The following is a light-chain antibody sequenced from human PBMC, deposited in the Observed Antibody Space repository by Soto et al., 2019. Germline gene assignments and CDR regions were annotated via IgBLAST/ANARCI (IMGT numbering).Light chain of an antibody. CDR3: QQYNGDSYT. CDR2: DAS. CDR1: QSVSWW. V-gene: IGKV1-5*01. J-gene: IGKJ2*01. Sequence: DIQMTQSPSSVSASVGDRVTITCRASQSVSWWLAWYQQRPGKGPKLLIYDASSLQSGVPSRFSGSGSGTEFTLTISSLQPEDFATYYCQQYNGDSYTFGQGTKVDIK.